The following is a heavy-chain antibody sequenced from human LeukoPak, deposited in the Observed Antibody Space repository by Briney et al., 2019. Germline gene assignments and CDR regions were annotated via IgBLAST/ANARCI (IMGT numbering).Heavy chain of an antibody. Sequence: GGSLRLSCAASGFTFDDYAMQWFRQAPGKGLEWVSLISGDRGSTYYEDYVKDRFIISRDNSKNSLYLQMNSLRTEDTALYYCAKGSLFWSGYYWNWFDPWGQGTLVTVSS. V-gene: IGHV3-43*02. J-gene: IGHJ5*02. D-gene: IGHD3-3*01. CDR1: GFTFDDYA. CDR2: ISGDRGST. CDR3: AKGSLFWSGYYWNWFDP.